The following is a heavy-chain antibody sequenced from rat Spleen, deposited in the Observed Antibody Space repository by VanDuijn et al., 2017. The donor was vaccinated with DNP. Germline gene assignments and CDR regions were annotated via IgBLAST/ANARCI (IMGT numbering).Heavy chain of an antibody. J-gene: IGHJ2*01. V-gene: IGHV5-25*01. CDR3: STGQLLDY. Sequence: EVQLVESGGGLVQPGRSMKLSCAASGFTFSNYGMAWVRQAPKKGLEWVAYITHSGANSYYPDSMKGRFTISRDNAKSTLYLQLNSLRSEDTATYYCSTGQLLDYWGQGVMVTVSS. D-gene: IGHD1-10*01. CDR1: GFTFSNYG. CDR2: ITHSGANS.